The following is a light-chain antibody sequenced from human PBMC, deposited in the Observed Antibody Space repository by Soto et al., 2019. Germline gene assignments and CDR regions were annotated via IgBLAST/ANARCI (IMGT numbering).Light chain of an antibody. CDR3: QQYNNWPRT. Sequence: EIVLTQSPGTLSLSPGERATLSFRASQSVSSSYLAWHQQKPGQAPRLLIYGASSRATGIPDRFSGSGSGTDFTLTISSLQSEDFAVYYCQQYNNWPRTFGQGTKVDIK. CDR2: GAS. J-gene: IGKJ1*01. V-gene: IGKV3-20*01. CDR1: QSVSSSY.